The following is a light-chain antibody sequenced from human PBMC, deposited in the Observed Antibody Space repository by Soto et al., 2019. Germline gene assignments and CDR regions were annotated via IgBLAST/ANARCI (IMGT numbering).Light chain of an antibody. CDR2: DAS. CDR3: QQYNSYSRT. V-gene: IGKV1-5*01. Sequence: DIQMTQSPSTLSASVGDRVTITCRASQSISSWLAWYQQKPGKAPKFLIYDASSLESGVPSRFSGSGSGTEFTLTISSLQPDDFATYYCQQYNSYSRTFGQGPKVDIK. J-gene: IGKJ1*01. CDR1: QSISSW.